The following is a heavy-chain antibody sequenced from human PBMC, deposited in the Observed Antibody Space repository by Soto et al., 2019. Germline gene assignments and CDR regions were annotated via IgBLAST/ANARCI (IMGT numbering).Heavy chain of an antibody. CDR3: ARVINTGAFDI. CDR2: IYYSGST. CDR1: GGSISSYY. Sequence: SETLSLTCTVSGGSISSYYWSWIRQPPGKGLEWIGYIYYSGSTNYNPSLKSRVTISVDTSKNQFSLKLSSVTAADTAVYYCARVINTGAFDIWGQGTMVTVSS. D-gene: IGHD2-8*02. V-gene: IGHV4-59*01. J-gene: IGHJ3*02.